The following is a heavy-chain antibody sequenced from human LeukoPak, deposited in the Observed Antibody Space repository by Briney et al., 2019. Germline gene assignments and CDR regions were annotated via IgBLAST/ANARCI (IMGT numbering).Heavy chain of an antibody. Sequence: GGSLRLSCAASGFTFSSYSMNWVRQAPGKGLEWVSSISSSSSYIYYADSVKGRFTISRDNAKNSLYLQMNSLRAEDTAVYYCARDSITIFGVVILWGQGTLVTVSS. CDR1: GFTFSSYS. D-gene: IGHD3-3*01. V-gene: IGHV3-21*01. CDR2: ISSSSSYI. CDR3: ARDSITIFGVVIL. J-gene: IGHJ4*02.